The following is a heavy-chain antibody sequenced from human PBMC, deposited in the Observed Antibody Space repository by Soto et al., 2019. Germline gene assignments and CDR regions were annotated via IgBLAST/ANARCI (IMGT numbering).Heavy chain of an antibody. Sequence: GGSLRLSCAASGFTFSSYAMSWVRQAPGKGLEWVSAISGSGGSTYYADSVKGRFTISRDNSKNTLYLQMNSLRAEDTAVYYCAKDQEAAMTGYYYYGMDVWGQGTTVTVSS. D-gene: IGHD2-2*01. J-gene: IGHJ6*02. CDR2: ISGSGGST. CDR1: GFTFSSYA. CDR3: AKDQEAAMTGYYYYGMDV. V-gene: IGHV3-23*01.